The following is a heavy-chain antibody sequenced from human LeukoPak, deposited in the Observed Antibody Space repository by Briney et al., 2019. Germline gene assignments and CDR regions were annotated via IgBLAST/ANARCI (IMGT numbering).Heavy chain of an antibody. CDR3: ARLVVTAPQNHYYMDV. V-gene: IGHV4-34*01. CDR1: GESFNCYY. J-gene: IGHJ6*03. CDR2: INHIGTT. Sequence: PSETLSLTCNVSGESFNCYYWTWIRQPPGKGLEWIAEINHIGTTNHNPSLKSRVSVSTDTSKSQFFLKLTSVTAADTALYYCARLVVTAPQNHYYMDVWGEGTTVTVSS. D-gene: IGHD2-21*02.